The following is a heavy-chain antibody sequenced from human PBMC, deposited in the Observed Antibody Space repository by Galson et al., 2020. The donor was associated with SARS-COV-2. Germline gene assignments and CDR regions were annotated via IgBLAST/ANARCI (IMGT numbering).Heavy chain of an antibody. CDR1: GYTFTSYG. D-gene: IGHD6-25*01. CDR3: ARDSERFSPESGSAGYHYYGRDV. Sequence: ASVKVSCKASGYTFTSYGISWVRQAPGQGLEWMGWISGYNGYTKYAQKLQGRVTMTTDTSTTTAYMELRSLRSDDKAVYYCARDSERFSPESGSAGYHYYGRDVWGQGTTVTVSS. CDR2: ISGYNGYT. V-gene: IGHV1-18*01. J-gene: IGHJ6*02.